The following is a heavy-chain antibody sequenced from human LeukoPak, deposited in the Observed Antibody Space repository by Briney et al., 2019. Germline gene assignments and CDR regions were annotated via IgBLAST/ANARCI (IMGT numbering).Heavy chain of an antibody. J-gene: IGHJ4*02. CDR1: GFTFDDYA. D-gene: IGHD3-22*01. CDR2: ISWNSGSI. CDR3: AKGSGLYYDSSGYISGY. Sequence: GRSLRLSCAASGFTFDDYAMHWVRQAPGKGLEWVSGISWNSGSIGYAASVKGRFTISRDNAKNSLYLQMNSLRAEDTALYYCAKGSGLYYDSSGYISGYWGQGTLVTVSS. V-gene: IGHV3-9*01.